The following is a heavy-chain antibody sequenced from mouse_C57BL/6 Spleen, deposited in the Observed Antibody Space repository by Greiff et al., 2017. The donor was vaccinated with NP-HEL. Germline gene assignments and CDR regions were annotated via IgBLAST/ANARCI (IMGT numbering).Heavy chain of an antibody. V-gene: IGHV1-82*01. D-gene: IGHD2-4*01. J-gene: IGHJ1*03. CDR1: GYAFSSSW. CDR2: IYPGDGDT. CDR3: ARGGDYDDWYFDV. Sequence: QVQLQQSGPELVKPGASVKISCKASGYAFSSSWMNWVKQRPGKGLEWIGRIYPGDGDTNYNGKFKGKATLTADKSSSTAYMQLSSLTSEDSAVYFCARGGDYDDWYFDVWGTGTTVTVSS.